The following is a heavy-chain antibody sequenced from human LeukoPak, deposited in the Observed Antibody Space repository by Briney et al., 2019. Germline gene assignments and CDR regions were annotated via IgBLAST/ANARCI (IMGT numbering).Heavy chain of an antibody. Sequence: GGSLRLSCTGSGFTLSSYEMTWIRQAPGKGLEWVSSIDYSGDSPYYADSVKGRFTMSRDNSKNIVYLQLSSLRPEDTAVYYCAKAQGSGWWEYFQHWGQGTLVTVSS. D-gene: IGHD6-19*01. CDR2: IDYSGDSP. J-gene: IGHJ1*01. CDR1: GFTLSSYE. V-gene: IGHV3-23*01. CDR3: AKAQGSGWWEYFQH.